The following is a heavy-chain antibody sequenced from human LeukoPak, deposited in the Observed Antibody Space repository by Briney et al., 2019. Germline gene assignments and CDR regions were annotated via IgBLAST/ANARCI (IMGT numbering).Heavy chain of an antibody. CDR3: ARDSPNYYDSSGYRYYYYYGMDV. J-gene: IGHJ6*02. V-gene: IGHV4-59*01. Sequence: SETLSLTCTVSGGSISSYYWSWLRQPPGQGLEWFGYLYYSGSTNYNPSLKSRVTISVDTSKNQFSLKLSSVTAADTAVYYCARDSPNYYDSSGYRYYYYYGMDVWGQGTTVTVSS. CDR2: LYYSGST. CDR1: GGSISSYY. D-gene: IGHD3-22*01.